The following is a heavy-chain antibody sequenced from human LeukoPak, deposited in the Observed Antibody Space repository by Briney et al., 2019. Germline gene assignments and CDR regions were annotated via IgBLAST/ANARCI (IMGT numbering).Heavy chain of an antibody. J-gene: IGHJ4*02. CDR2: ISYDGSNK. CDR3: ARSYDYGDSCFDY. CDR1: GFTFSSYG. D-gene: IGHD4-17*01. Sequence: GRSLRLSCAASGFTFSSYGMHWVRQAPGKGLEWVTVISYDGSNKYYADSVKGRFTISRDNSKNTLYLQMNSLRAEDTAVYYCARSYDYGDSCFDYWGQGTLVTVSS. V-gene: IGHV3-30*03.